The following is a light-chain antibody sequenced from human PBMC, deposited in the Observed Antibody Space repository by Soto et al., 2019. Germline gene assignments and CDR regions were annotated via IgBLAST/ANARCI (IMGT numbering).Light chain of an antibody. CDR2: GAS. Sequence: EIVMTQSPATLSVSPGERATLSCRASQSVGSNLAWYQQKPDQAPRLLIYGASTRATGNPARFSGGGSGSEFTLTISSLQSEDFAIYVCQQYNYWPPDRTFGQGTKVEIK. V-gene: IGKV3-15*01. CDR3: QQYNYWPPDRT. CDR1: QSVGSN. J-gene: IGKJ1*01.